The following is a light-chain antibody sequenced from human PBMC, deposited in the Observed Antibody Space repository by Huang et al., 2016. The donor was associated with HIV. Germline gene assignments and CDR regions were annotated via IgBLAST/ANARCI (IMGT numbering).Light chain of an antibody. CDR1: KAVSSN. Sequence: EMVMTQSPDTLSVSPGERVTLSCRACKAVSSNLAWYQQKPGQAPRRLIHGASTRVTGIPTRFSGDGSETDFTLTIHSLQSEDLAVYYCQQYNSWPRTFGQGTKLEIK. V-gene: IGKV3-15*01. CDR3: QQYNSWPRT. CDR2: GAS. J-gene: IGKJ2*01.